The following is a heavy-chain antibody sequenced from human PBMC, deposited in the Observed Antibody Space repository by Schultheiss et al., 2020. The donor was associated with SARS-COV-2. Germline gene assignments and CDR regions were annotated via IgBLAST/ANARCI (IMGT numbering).Heavy chain of an antibody. Sequence: ASVKVYCKASGYTFSSYYMHWVRQAPGQGLEWMGIINPNGVTTTYAQKFQGRVTMTRDTSTSTVYMDVSSLRSEDTAVYYCATGGSSTYADYFDYWGQGTLVTVSS. CDR2: INPNGVTT. CDR1: GYTFSSYY. CDR3: ATGGSSTYADYFDY. D-gene: IGHD2-2*01. J-gene: IGHJ4*02. V-gene: IGHV1-46*01.